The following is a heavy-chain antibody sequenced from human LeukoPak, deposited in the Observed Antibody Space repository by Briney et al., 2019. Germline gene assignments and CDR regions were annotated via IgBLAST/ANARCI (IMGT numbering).Heavy chain of an antibody. Sequence: GGSLRLSCAASGFTFSSYSMNWVRQAPGKGLEWVSSISSSSSYIYYADSVKGRFTISRDNAKTSLYLQMDRLRAEDTAVYYCARNTGRPYYFDYWGQGTLVTVSS. CDR3: ARNTGRPYYFDY. D-gene: IGHD6-25*01. CDR2: ISSSSSYI. V-gene: IGHV3-21*01. CDR1: GFTFSSYS. J-gene: IGHJ4*02.